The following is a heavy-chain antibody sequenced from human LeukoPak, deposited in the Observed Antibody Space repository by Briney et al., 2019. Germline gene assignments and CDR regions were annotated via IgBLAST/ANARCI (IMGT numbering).Heavy chain of an antibody. CDR1: GYTFTGYY. V-gene: IGHV1-8*02. J-gene: IGHJ4*02. CDR2: MNPNSGNT. CDR3: ARDKLYGDYDY. D-gene: IGHD4-17*01. Sequence: ASVKVSCKASGYTFTGYYMHWVRQATGQGLEWMGWMNPNSGNTGYAQKFQGRVTMTRNTSISTAYMELSSLRSEDTAVYYCARDKLYGDYDYWGQGTLVTVSS.